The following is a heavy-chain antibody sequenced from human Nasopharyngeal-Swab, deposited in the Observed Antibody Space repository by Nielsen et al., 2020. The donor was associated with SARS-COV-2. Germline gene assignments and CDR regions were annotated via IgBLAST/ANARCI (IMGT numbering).Heavy chain of an antibody. CDR1: GFSFNTYE. V-gene: IGHV3-48*03. CDR3: ARDRGWRDNSGYCDY. J-gene: IGHJ4*02. D-gene: IGHD3-22*01. CDR2: ISSSASTT. Sequence: GGSLRLSCAASGFSFNTYEMNWVRQAPGSGLEWVSYISSSASTTYYADSVKGRFTVSRDNAKNSLYLQVNSLRAEDTAVYYCARDRGWRDNSGYCDYWGQGTLVTVSS.